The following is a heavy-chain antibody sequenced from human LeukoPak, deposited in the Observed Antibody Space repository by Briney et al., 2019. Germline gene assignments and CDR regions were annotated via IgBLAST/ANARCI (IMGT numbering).Heavy chain of an antibody. Sequence: ASVKVSCKAFGYTFTSNYMHWVRQAPGQGPEWMGVISPSGGSTTYAQKFQGRVTLTRDMSTSTDYLELSSLRSEDTAVYYCARAVAGTGWFDPWGQGTLVTVSS. CDR3: ARAVAGTGWFDP. CDR1: GYTFTSNY. J-gene: IGHJ5*02. CDR2: ISPSGGST. V-gene: IGHV1-46*01. D-gene: IGHD6-19*01.